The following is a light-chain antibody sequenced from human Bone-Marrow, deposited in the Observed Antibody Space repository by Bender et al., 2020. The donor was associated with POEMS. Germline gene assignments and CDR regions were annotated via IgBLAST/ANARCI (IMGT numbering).Light chain of an antibody. Sequence: QSALTKPASVSGSPGQSITISCTGTSSDVGSYNLVSWYQHHPGKAPQLIIYEVTKRPSGVSNRFYGSKSGNTASLTISGLQAEDEADYHCCSYAGSSTLNWVFGGGTKLTVL. CDR2: EVT. J-gene: IGLJ3*02. V-gene: IGLV2-23*02. CDR3: CSYAGSSTLNWV. CDR1: SSDVGSYNL.